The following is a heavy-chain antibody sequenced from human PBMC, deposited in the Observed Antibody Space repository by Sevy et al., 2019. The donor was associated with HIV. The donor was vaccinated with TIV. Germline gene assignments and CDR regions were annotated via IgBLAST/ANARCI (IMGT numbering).Heavy chain of an antibody. CDR3: ARLTTKPTSDLYGMDV. CDR1: GYIFTDYY. D-gene: IGHD4-17*01. CDR2: INSDSGVT. Sequence: ASVKVSCKASGYIFTDYYIHWVRQAPGQGLEWMAWINSDSGVTNYAQRFQGEVTVTRDTSLNTAYLDLSRLKSNDTVIYFCARLTTKPTSDLYGMDVWGQGTTVTVSS. J-gene: IGHJ6*02. V-gene: IGHV1-2*02.